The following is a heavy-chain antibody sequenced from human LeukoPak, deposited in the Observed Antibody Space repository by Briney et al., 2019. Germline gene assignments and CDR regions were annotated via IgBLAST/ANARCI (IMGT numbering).Heavy chain of an antibody. J-gene: IGHJ4*02. CDR3: AKAHKGQYNYFDY. V-gene: IGHV3-48*03. Sequence: GGSLRLSCGASGFTFSNFEMNWVRQAPGKGLEWLSYISNSGTTIHYADSVKGRFTISRDNSKNTLYLQMNSLRAEDTAVYYCAKAHKGQYNYFDYWGQGTLVTVSS. CDR1: GFTFSNFE. CDR2: ISNSGTTI. D-gene: IGHD1-1*01.